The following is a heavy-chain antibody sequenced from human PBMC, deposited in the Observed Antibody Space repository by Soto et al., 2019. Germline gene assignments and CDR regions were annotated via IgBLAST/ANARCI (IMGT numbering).Heavy chain of an antibody. CDR1: GFTFSSYA. CDR2: ISGSGVST. J-gene: IGHJ4*02. D-gene: IGHD3-22*01. V-gene: IGHV3-23*01. CDR3: AKSPGVYYYDSSGYYHYDY. Sequence: EVQLLESGGGLAQPGGSLRLSCAASGFTFSSYAMSWVRQAPGKGLEWVSAISGSGVSTYYADSVKGRFTISRDNSKNTLNLQMNSLRAEDTAVYYCAKSPGVYYYDSSGYYHYDYWGQGTLVTVSS.